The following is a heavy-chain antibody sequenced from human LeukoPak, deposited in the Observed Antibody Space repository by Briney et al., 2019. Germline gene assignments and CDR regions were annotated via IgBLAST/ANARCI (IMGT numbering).Heavy chain of an antibody. CDR1: GYSFTSYW. D-gene: IGHD1-26*01. CDR3: ARGRIVGVKSQNNNRFDP. Sequence: GQSLKISCKGSGYSFTSYWIGWVRHMPGKGLEWMGIIYPGDSDTRYSPSFQGQVTISADKSISTAYLQWSSLKASDTAMYYCARGRIVGVKSQNNNRFDPWGQGTLVTVSS. J-gene: IGHJ5*02. CDR2: IYPGDSDT. V-gene: IGHV5-51*01.